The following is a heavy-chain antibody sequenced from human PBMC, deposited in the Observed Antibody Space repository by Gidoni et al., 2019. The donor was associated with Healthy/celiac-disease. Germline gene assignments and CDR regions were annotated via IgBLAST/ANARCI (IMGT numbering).Heavy chain of an antibody. V-gene: IGHV4-4*02. Sequence: QVQLQESGPGLVKPSGTLSLTCAVSGGSVSSSNWWSWVRQPPGKGLEWIGEIYHSGSTNYTPSLKSRVTISVDKSKNQFSLKLSSVTAADTAVYYCARTPGYQLPIHDAFDIWGQGTMVTVSS. CDR2: IYHSGST. J-gene: IGHJ3*02. CDR1: GGSVSSSNW. D-gene: IGHD2-2*01. CDR3: ARTPGYQLPIHDAFDI.